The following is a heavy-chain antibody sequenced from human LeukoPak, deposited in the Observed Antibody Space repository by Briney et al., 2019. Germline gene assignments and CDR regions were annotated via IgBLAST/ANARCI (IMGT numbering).Heavy chain of an antibody. D-gene: IGHD6-25*01. Sequence: SSEKVPCQDSGYMFNELSMLWLRQAPRKGREWGGGFNPEDGESYYAQKFQGRATLTENTQADTAYMQLSGLTVEDTAGYYCATDGSGNYLNHWGQGTLATVSS. V-gene: IGHV1-24*01. CDR3: ATDGSGNYLNH. CDR2: FNPEDGES. J-gene: IGHJ4*02. CDR1: GYMFNELS.